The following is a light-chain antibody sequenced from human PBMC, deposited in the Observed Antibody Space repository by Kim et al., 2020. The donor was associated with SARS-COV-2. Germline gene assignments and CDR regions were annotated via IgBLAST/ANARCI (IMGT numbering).Light chain of an antibody. Sequence: SPGERATLSCRASPSVGSSYLAWYQQKPGQAPRLLIYGASSRATGIPDRFSGSGSGTDFTLTISRLEPEDFAVYYCQQYGSSPRTFGQGTKVDIK. CDR1: PSVGSSY. J-gene: IGKJ1*01. CDR3: QQYGSSPRT. CDR2: GAS. V-gene: IGKV3-20*01.